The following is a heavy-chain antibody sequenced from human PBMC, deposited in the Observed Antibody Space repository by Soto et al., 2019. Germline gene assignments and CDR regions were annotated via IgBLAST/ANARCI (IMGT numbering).Heavy chain of an antibody. V-gene: IGHV3-30*18. CDR2: ISYDGSNK. CDR1: GFTFSSYG. J-gene: IGHJ6*02. CDR3: AKAAGVNPTGYYYYYGMDV. Sequence: QVQLVESGGGVVQPGRSLRLSCAASGFTFSSYGMHWVRQAPGKGLEWVAVISYDGSNKYYADSVKGRFTISRDNSKNTLYLQMNSLRAEDTAVYYCAKAAGVNPTGYYYYYGMDVWGQGTTVTVSS.